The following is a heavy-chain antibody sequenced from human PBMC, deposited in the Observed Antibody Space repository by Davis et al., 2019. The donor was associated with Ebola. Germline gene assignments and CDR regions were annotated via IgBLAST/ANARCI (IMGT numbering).Heavy chain of an antibody. CDR3: ARDEGWDGDYVLYYYYYGMDV. J-gene: IGHJ6*02. CDR1: GFTFSSYW. CDR2: IKQDGSEK. V-gene: IGHV3-7*03. D-gene: IGHD4-17*01. Sequence: GESPKTSCAASGFTFSSYWMSWVRQAPGKGLEWVANIKQDGSEKYYVDSVKGRFTISRDNAKDSLYLQMNSLRAEDTAVYYCARDEGWDGDYVLYYYYYGMDVWGQGTTVTVSS.